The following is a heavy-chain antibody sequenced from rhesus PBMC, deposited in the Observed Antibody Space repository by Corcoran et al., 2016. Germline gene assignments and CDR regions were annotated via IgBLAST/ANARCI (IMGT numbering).Heavy chain of an antibody. CDR3: TSDRGGY. CDR1: GFTFSSYG. V-gene: IGHV3S16*01. Sequence: EVQLVESGGGLVQPGGSLRLSCAASGFTFSSYGMSWVRQAPGKGLEWVSSISSAMNYIYYADSGKGRFTISRDNAKNSLSLQMNSLRAEDTAVYYCTSDRGGYWGQGVLVTVSS. CDR2: ISSAMNYI. J-gene: IGHJ4*01.